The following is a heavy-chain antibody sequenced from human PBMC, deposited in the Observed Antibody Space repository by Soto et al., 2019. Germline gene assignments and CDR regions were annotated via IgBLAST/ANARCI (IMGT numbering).Heavy chain of an antibody. D-gene: IGHD5-12*01. CDR1: GYIFTAYY. J-gene: IGHJ4*02. CDR2: IKPNSGGT. V-gene: IGHV1-2*04. Sequence: QVQLVQSGAEVKKPGASVKVCCKASGYIFTAYYIDWVRQAPGQGLEWMGWIKPNSGGTNYPQKFQDWVTMTRDTSINTAYMELRRLKPDDTAVYYCAWDPAPLDIMTPTSLDYWGQGTLVTVSS. CDR3: AWDPAPLDIMTPTSLDY.